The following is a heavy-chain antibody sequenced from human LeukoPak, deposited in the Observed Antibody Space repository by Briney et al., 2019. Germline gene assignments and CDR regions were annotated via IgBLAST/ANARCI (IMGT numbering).Heavy chain of an antibody. D-gene: IGHD3-22*01. CDR1: GFTFSSYG. Sequence: GGSLRLSCAASGFTFSSYGMRWVRQAPGKGLEWVAVISYDGSNKYYADSVKGRFTISRDNSKNTLYLQMNSLRAEDTAVYYCAKAVDYYDSSGYLPGYWGQGTLVTVSS. V-gene: IGHV3-30*18. CDR2: ISYDGSNK. J-gene: IGHJ4*02. CDR3: AKAVDYYDSSGYLPGY.